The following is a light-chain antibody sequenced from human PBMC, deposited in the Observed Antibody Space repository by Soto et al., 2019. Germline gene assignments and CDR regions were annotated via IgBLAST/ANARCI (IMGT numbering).Light chain of an antibody. CDR2: QVS. CDR3: MQGTYWPPYT. J-gene: IGKJ2*01. CDR1: QSLVHSDGKTY. Sequence: DVVMTQSPLSLPVTLGQPASISCRSSQSLVHSDGKTYLNWFQQRPGQSPRRLIYQVSKRDSGVPDRFSGRGSGTACTLEISRVEPEDVGVYYCMQGTYWPPYTFGQGTKVEIK. V-gene: IGKV2-30*02.